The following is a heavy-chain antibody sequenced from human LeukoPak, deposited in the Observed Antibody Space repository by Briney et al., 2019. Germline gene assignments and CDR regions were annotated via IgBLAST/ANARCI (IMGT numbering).Heavy chain of an antibody. J-gene: IGHJ4*02. CDR1: GFTFSGYS. V-gene: IGHV3-21*01. CDR3: ARGREGYSYVYEC. CDR2: ISSSSSYI. D-gene: IGHD5-18*01. Sequence: PGESLRLSCAASGFTFSGYSTNWVRQAPGKGLEWVSSISSSSSYIYYADSVKGRFTISRDNAKNSLYLQMNSLRAEDTAVYYCARGREGYSYVYECWGQGTLVTVSS.